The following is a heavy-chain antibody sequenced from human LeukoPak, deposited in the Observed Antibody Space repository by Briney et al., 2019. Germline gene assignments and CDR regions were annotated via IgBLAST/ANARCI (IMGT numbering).Heavy chain of an antibody. D-gene: IGHD2-2*01. CDR1: GYTFTSYY. Sequence: ASVKVSCKASGYTFTSYYMHWVRQAPGQGLEWMGIINPSGGSTSYAQKFQGRVTMTRDTSTSTVYIELSSLRSEDTAVYYCARDYPVVPAAIVGLSYGMDVWGQGTTVTVSS. V-gene: IGHV1-46*01. J-gene: IGHJ6*02. CDR2: INPSGGST. CDR3: ARDYPVVPAAIVGLSYGMDV.